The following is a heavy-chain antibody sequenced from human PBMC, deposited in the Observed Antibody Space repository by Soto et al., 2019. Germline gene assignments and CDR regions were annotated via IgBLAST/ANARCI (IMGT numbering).Heavy chain of an antibody. D-gene: IGHD3-22*01. J-gene: IGHJ3*02. CDR2: ISSNGGST. CDR1: GFTFSSYA. CDR3: ARHSSGYSYAFDI. V-gene: IGHV3-64*01. Sequence: EVQLVESGGGLVQPGGSLRLSCAASGFTFSSYAMHWVRQAPGKGLEYVSAISSNGGSTYYANSVKGRFTISRDNSKNPVYLPMGSLRAEDMAVYYCARHSSGYSYAFDIWGQGTMVCVSS.